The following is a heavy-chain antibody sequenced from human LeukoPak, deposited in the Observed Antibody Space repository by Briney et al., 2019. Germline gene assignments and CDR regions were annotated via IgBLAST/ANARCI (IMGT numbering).Heavy chain of an antibody. CDR2: INAGNGNT. D-gene: IGHD3-10*01. CDR3: ARAYYGSGSYASYYYYGMDV. CDR1: GYTFTSYA. Sequence: GASVKVSCKASGYTFTSYAMHWVRQAPGQRLEWMGWINAGNGNTKYSQKFQGRVTITRDTSASTAYMELSSLRSEDTAVYYCARAYYGSGSYASYYYYGMDVWGQGTTVTVSS. V-gene: IGHV1-3*01. J-gene: IGHJ6*02.